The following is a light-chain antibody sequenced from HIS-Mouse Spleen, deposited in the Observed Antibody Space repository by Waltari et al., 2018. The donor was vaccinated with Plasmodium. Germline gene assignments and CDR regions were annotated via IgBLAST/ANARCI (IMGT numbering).Light chain of an antibody. Sequence: IQMTQSPSSLSASVGDRVTITCRASQGISSALAWYQQKPGKAPKLLIYDASSLESGVPSRFSGSGSGTDFTLTISSLQPEDFATYYCQQYNNWSFTFGPGTKVDIK. J-gene: IGKJ3*01. CDR3: QQYNNWSFT. V-gene: IGKV1D-13*01. CDR1: QGISSA. CDR2: DAS.